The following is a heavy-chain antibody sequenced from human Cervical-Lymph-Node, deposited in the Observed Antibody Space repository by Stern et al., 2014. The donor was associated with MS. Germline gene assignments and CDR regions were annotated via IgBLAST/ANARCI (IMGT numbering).Heavy chain of an antibody. D-gene: IGHD1-1*01. CDR1: GFTVSRDY. CDR2: ITNVGSP. V-gene: IGHV3-53*01. CDR3: ARDTSSPERSDW. J-gene: IGHJ4*02. Sequence: EVQLVESGGGVIQPGGSLRLSCTASGFTVSRDYMTWVRQAPGKELEWVSLITNVGSPFYTDSLKGRFTISRDDSKNTVYLHMTSPRAEDTAMYYCARDTSSPERSDWWGQGTLVTVSS.